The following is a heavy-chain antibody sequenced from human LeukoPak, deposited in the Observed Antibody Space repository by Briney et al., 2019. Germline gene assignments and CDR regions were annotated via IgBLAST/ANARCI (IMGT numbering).Heavy chain of an antibody. V-gene: IGHV4-39*01. CDR1: GGSISSSSYY. Sequence: SETLSLTCTLSGGSISSSSYYWAWIHQPPGKGLEWIGSMYYSGNTYYNPSLRSRVFISGDTSKNQFSLKLRSVTAADTAVYYCARRTVYYYDTSVPLRGWFDPWGQGTLVTVSS. D-gene: IGHD3-22*01. J-gene: IGHJ5*02. CDR2: MYYSGNT. CDR3: ARRTVYYYDTSVPLRGWFDP.